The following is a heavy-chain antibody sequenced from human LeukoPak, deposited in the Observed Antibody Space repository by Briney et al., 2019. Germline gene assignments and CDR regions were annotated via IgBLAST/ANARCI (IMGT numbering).Heavy chain of an antibody. V-gene: IGHV3-23*01. CDR2: ISGSGGST. CDR1: GFTFSSYA. CDR3: AKDWGTTYYYDSSGYYQVAFDI. D-gene: IGHD3-22*01. J-gene: IGHJ3*02. Sequence: GGSLRLSCAASGFTFSSYAMSWVRQAPGKGLQWVSAISGSGGSTYYADYVKGRFTISRDNSKNTLYLQMNSLRAEDTAVYYCAKDWGTTYYYDSSGYYQVAFDIWGQGTMVTVSS.